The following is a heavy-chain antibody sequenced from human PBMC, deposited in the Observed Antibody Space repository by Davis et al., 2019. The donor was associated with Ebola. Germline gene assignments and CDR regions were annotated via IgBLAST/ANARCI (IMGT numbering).Heavy chain of an antibody. CDR3: ATQRYHVRDVGGFDI. D-gene: IGHD1-26*01. Sequence: PGGSLRLSCAASGFTFSTYSMNWVRQAPGKGLEWVSYISSIGTTIFYADSVKGRFTISRDNAKNSLYLQMHSLRDKDTSVYYCATQRYHVRDVGGFDIWGQGTMVTVSS. V-gene: IGHV3-48*02. CDR2: ISSIGTTI. J-gene: IGHJ3*02. CDR1: GFTFSTYS.